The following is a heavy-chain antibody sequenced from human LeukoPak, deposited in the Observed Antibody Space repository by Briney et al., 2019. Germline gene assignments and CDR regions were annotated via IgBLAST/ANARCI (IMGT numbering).Heavy chain of an antibody. CDR2: ISGSGGST. CDR3: AKVMVVAANGPNDY. V-gene: IGHV3-23*01. J-gene: IGHJ4*02. D-gene: IGHD2-15*01. Sequence: PGGSLRLSCTASGFTFGDYAMSWFRQAPGKGLEWVSAISGSGGSTYYTDSVKGRFTISRDNSKNTLFLQMNSLRAEDTAVYYCAKVMVVAANGPNDYWGQGTLVTVSS. CDR1: GFTFGDYA.